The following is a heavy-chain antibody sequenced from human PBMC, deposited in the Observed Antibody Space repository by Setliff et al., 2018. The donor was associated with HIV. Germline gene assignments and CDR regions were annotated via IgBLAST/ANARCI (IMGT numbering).Heavy chain of an antibody. CDR2: IYHSGST. CDR3: ARDRGILSNWLYYFDS. Sequence: KTSETLSLTCAVSGYSISSGYYWGWIRQPPGKGLEWIGSIYHSGSTYYNPSLKSRVTISVDTSKNQFSLNLNSVTAADTALYYCARDRGILSNWLYYFDSWGQGTLVTVSS. V-gene: IGHV4-38-2*02. CDR1: GYSISSGYY. J-gene: IGHJ4*02. D-gene: IGHD6-13*01.